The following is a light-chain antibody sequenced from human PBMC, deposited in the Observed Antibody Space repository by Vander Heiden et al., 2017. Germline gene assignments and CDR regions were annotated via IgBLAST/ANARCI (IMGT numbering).Light chain of an antibody. CDR2: ASS. CDR3: QQSYTTPRT. CDR1: QTIRNS. Sequence: DIQMTQLPYSLSASVGDRVTVTCRASQTIRNSLNWYQQKPGTAPRLLLYASSTLQSGVPSMFSGGGSGTDFTLTISDLQPEDFATYFCQQSYTTPRTFGQGTKVEI. V-gene: IGKV1-39*01. J-gene: IGKJ2*01.